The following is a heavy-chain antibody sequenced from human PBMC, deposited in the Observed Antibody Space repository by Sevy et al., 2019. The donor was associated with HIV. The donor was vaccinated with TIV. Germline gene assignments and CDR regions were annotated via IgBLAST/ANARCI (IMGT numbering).Heavy chain of an antibody. CDR1: GFTFASYA. CDR3: ARGENDDEFFQY. V-gene: IGHV3-30*04. J-gene: IGHJ1*01. CDR2: TSYDGSHK. D-gene: IGHD1-26*01. Sequence: GGSLRLSCAASGFTFASYAMNWVRQAPGKGLEWVAVTSYDGSHKYYADSVKGRFIVSRDNSRNILSLEMSSLTRDDTAVYYCARGENDDEFFQYWGQGTLVTVSS.